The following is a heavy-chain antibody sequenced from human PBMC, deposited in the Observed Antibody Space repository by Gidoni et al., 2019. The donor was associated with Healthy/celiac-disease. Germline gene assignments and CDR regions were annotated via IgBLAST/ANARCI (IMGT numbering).Heavy chain of an antibody. V-gene: IGHV3-23*01. D-gene: IGHD3-9*01. CDR2: IRGSGVST. Sequence: EVQLLESGGGLVQPVWSLRLSCAASGFTFSSYAMSWVSQAPGKGPEWVSDIRGSGVSTYYADSVKGRFTISRDNSKNTLYLQMNSLRAEDTAVYYCAKGRGDILTGYYSWFDPWGQGTLVTVSS. J-gene: IGHJ5*02. CDR1: GFTFSSYA. CDR3: AKGRGDILTGYYSWFDP.